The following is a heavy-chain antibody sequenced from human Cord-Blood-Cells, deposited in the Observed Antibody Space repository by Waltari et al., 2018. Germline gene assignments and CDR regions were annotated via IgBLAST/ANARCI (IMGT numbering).Heavy chain of an antibody. CDR3: AAVQYCSGGSCYDY. CDR2: IVVGSGNT. D-gene: IGHD2-15*01. J-gene: IGHJ4*02. Sequence: QMQLVQSGPEVKKPGTSVKVSCKASGFTFTSSAVQWVRQARGQRLEGIGWIVVGSGNTNYAQKFQERVTITRDMSTSTAYMELSSLRSEDTAVYYCAAVQYCSGGSCYDYWGQGTLVTVSS. CDR1: GFTFTSSA. V-gene: IGHV1-58*01.